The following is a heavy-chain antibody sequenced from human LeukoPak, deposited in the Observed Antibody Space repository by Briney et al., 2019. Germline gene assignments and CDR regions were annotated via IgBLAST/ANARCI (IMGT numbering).Heavy chain of an antibody. CDR1: GFTVSSNY. CDR3: ARDRQDNSYYYYYMDV. D-gene: IGHD1-1*01. CDR2: IYSGGST. V-gene: IGHV3-66*02. Sequence: PGGSLRLSCAASGFTVSSNYMSWVRQAPGKGLEWGSVIYSGGSTYYADSVKGRFTISRDNSKNTLYLQMNSLRAEDTAVYYCARDRQDNSYYYYYMDVWGKGTTVTVSS. J-gene: IGHJ6*03.